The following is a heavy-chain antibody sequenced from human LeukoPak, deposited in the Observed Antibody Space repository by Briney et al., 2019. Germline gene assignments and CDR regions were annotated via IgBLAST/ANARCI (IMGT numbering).Heavy chain of an antibody. CDR3: ARDGGSSCDY. CDR1: GFTFSNAW. V-gene: IGHV3-21*01. J-gene: IGHJ4*02. D-gene: IGHD1-26*01. Sequence: GGSLRLSCAASGFTFSNAWMNWVRQAPGKGLEWVSAISGSGGSTYYADSVKGRFTISRDNAKNSLYLQMNSLRAEDTAVYYCARDGGSSCDYWGQGTLVTVSS. CDR2: ISGSGGST.